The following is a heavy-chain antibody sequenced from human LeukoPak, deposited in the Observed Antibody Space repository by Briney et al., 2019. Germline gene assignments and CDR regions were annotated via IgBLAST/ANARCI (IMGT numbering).Heavy chain of an antibody. CDR3: ARDLYYDYVWGSYRRPFDY. CDR1: GFTFSGYS. D-gene: IGHD3-16*02. V-gene: IGHV3-21*01. J-gene: IGHJ4*02. CDR2: ISSSSSYI. Sequence: GGSLRLSCAASGFTFSGYSMSWVRQAPGKGLEWVSSISSSSSYIYYAYSVKGRLTISRDHAKNSLYLQMNRLRAEDTAVYYCARDLYYDYVWGSYRRPFDYWGQGTLVTVSS.